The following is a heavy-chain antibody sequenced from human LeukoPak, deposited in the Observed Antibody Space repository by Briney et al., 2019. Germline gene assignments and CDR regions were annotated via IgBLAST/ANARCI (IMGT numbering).Heavy chain of an antibody. CDR3: ARLVGSFSSKNWFDP. Sequence: PSETLSLTCTVSGYSITSGCYWGWIRQPPGKGLEYIGFVYHTGSTYYNPSLRSRVTMSVDTSKNQFSLNLTSVTAADTAVYFCARLVGSFSSKNWFDPWGQGTLVTVSS. CDR2: VYHTGST. J-gene: IGHJ5*02. D-gene: IGHD2-8*02. V-gene: IGHV4-38-2*02. CDR1: GYSITSGCY.